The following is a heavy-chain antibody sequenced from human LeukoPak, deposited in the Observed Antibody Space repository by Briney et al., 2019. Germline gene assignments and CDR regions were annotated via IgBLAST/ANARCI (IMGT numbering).Heavy chain of an antibody. CDR3: AKDGGTAVAGTFDY. CDR1: GFTFSSYG. J-gene: IGHJ4*02. D-gene: IGHD6-19*01. V-gene: IGHV3-30*18. CDR2: ISYDGSNK. Sequence: GRSLRLSCAASGFTFSSYGMHWVRQAPGKGLEWVAVISYDGSNKYYADSVKGRFTISRDNSKNTLYLQMNSLRAEDTAVYYCAKDGGTAVAGTFDYWGQGTLVTVSS.